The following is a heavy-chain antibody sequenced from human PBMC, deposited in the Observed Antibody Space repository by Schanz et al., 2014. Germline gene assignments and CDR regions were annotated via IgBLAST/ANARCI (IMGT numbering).Heavy chain of an antibody. CDR1: GFSLDIFA. D-gene: IGHD3-3*01. CDR2: ISGSGGST. Sequence: EVHLLESGGGLVEPGGSLRLSCATSGFSLDIFAVSWVRQAPGKGLEWVSAISGSGGSTYYADSVKGRFTISRDNAKNSVFLQMNSLRAEDTAVYYCVRDSFFAFDYWGQGTLVTVSS. CDR3: VRDSFFAFDY. V-gene: IGHV3-23*01. J-gene: IGHJ4*02.